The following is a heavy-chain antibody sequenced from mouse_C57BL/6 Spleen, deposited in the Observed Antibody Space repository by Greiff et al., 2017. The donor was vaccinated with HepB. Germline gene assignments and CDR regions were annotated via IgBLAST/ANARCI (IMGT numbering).Heavy chain of an antibody. CDR2: INPSSGYT. D-gene: IGHD3-3*01. V-gene: IGHV1-7*01. Sequence: QVQLQQSGAELAKPGASVKLSCKASGYTFTSYWMHWVKQRPGQGLEWIGYINPSSGYTKYNQKFKDKATLTADKSSSTAYMQLSSLTNEDSAVYYCAKGGTKGGATGKGNAKDDWGKGTTVTV. J-gene: IGHJ4*01. CDR3: AKGGTKGGATGKGNAKDD. CDR1: GYTFTSYW.